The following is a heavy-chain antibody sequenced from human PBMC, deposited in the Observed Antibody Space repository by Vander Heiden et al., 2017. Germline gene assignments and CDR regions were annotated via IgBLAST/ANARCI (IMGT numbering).Heavy chain of an antibody. CDR2: FYYRGST. CDR1: GGSLSSSSYD. J-gene: IGHJ3*02. CDR3: ARHPLGVLLSTKRGNAFDI. D-gene: IGHD3-10*01. V-gene: IGHV4-39*01. Sequence: QLQLQESVPALVMPSEPLSLTFTVSGGSLSSSSYDWGWIRQPPGNALQWIGSFYYRGSTYYNPSLKSRVTISVDTSKNQFSLKLSAVTDAETAVYYCARHPLGVLLSTKRGNAFDIWGQGTMVTVSS.